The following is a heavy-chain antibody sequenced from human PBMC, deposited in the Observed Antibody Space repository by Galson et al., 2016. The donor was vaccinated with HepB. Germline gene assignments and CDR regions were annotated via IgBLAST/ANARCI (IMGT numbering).Heavy chain of an antibody. Sequence: SETLSLTCAVSGGSISSSNWWSWVRQPPGKGLEWIGEIFHNGRTNYNPSLRSRVTISIDKSKNQFSLRVSSVTAADTAVYYCARGPDNGYIYWYFDLWGRGTLVAVSS. J-gene: IGHJ2*01. CDR3: ARGPDNGYIYWYFDL. D-gene: IGHD5-24*01. CDR1: GGSISSSNW. V-gene: IGHV4-4*02. CDR2: IFHNGRT.